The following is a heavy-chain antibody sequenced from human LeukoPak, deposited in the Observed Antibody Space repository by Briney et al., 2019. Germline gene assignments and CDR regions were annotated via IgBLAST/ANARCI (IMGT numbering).Heavy chain of an antibody. CDR2: ISSNGGST. Sequence: GGSLRLSCAVSGFNVTDYYMSWIRQAPGKGLEYVSAISSNGGSTYYANSVKGRFTISRDNSKNTLYLQMGSLRAEDMAVYYCARAPHGSYGPYYFDYWGQGTLVTVSS. D-gene: IGHD5-18*01. J-gene: IGHJ4*02. CDR1: GFNVTDYY. V-gene: IGHV3-64*01. CDR3: ARAPHGSYGPYYFDY.